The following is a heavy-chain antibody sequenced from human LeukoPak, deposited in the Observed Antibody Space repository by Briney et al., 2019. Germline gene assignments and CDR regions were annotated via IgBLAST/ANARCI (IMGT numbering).Heavy chain of an antibody. CDR1: GYIFTSYY. CDR2: INPSDGST. J-gene: IGHJ4*02. Sequence: ASVKVSCKASGYIFTSYYMQGVRQAPGQGLEWVGIINPSDGSTSSAQKFQGRVTMTRDTSTSTVYMELSSLRSEYTAVYYCEVVPNYWGQGTLVTVSS. CDR3: EVVPNY. D-gene: IGHD3-22*01. V-gene: IGHV1-46*01.